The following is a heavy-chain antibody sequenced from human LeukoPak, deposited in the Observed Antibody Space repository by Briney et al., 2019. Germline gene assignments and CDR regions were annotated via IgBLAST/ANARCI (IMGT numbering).Heavy chain of an antibody. D-gene: IGHD3-3*01. CDR2: INWNGGST. V-gene: IGHV3-20*04. J-gene: IGHJ6*03. CDR1: GFTFDDYG. Sequence: PGGSLRLSCAASGFTFDDYGMSWVRQAPGKGLEWVSGINWNGGSTGYADSVKGRFTISRDNAKNSLYLQMNSLRAEDTALYYCARNDFWSGYFAYDYYYYMDVWGKGPRSPSP. CDR3: ARNDFWSGYFAYDYYYYMDV.